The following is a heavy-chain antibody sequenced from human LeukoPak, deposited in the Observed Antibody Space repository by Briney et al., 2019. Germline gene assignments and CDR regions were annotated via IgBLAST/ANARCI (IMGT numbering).Heavy chain of an antibody. CDR2: ISSSGSTI. D-gene: IGHD6-6*01. J-gene: IGHJ4*02. CDR3: ARSAARPRLDYFDY. Sequence: PGGSLRLSCAASGFTFSDYYMSWIRQAPGKGLEWVSYISSSGSTIYYADSVKGRFTISRDNAKNSLYLQMNSLRAEDTAVYYCARSAARPRLDYFDYWGQGTLVTVSS. V-gene: IGHV3-11*01. CDR1: GFTFSDYY.